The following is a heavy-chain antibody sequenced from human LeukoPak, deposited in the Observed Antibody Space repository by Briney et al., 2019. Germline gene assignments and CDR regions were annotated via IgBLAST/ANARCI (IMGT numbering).Heavy chain of an antibody. Sequence: ASVKVSCKASGYTFTSNYIHWVRQAPGQGLEWMGMIYPRDGSTSYAQKFQGRVTVTMDTSTSTVHMELSGLRSEDTAVYYCARDQEGFDHWGQGTLVTVSS. CDR2: IYPRDGST. CDR3: ARDQEGFDH. J-gene: IGHJ4*02. V-gene: IGHV1-46*01. CDR1: GYTFTSNY.